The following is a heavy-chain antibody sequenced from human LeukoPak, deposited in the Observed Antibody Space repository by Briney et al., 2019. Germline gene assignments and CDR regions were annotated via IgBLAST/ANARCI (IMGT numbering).Heavy chain of an antibody. CDR3: ARVGITLFGVVIL. V-gene: IGHV3-53*01. J-gene: IGHJ4*02. CDR1: GFIVSSNH. Sequence: GGSLRLSCAASGFIVSSNHMSWVRQAPGKGLEWVSILYSGGNTYYADSVKGRFIISRDNSNNTLYLQMNSLRTEDTAVYYCARVGITLFGVVILWGQGTLVTVSS. D-gene: IGHD3-3*01. CDR2: LYSGGNT.